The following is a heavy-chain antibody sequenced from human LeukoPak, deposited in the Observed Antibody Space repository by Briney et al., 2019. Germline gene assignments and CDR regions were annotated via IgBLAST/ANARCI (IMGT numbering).Heavy chain of an antibody. CDR1: GFIFDDYA. D-gene: IGHD2-2*03. V-gene: IGHV3-9*01. Sequence: GRSLRLSCAASGFIFDDYAMHWVRQAPGKGLEWVSVISWKSANIGYADSVKGRFTISRDNAKNSLYLQMNSLRAEDTALYYCAKTDGYCSSISCYSNFDYWGQGTLVTVSS. CDR3: AKTDGYCSSISCYSNFDY. J-gene: IGHJ4*02. CDR2: ISWKSANI.